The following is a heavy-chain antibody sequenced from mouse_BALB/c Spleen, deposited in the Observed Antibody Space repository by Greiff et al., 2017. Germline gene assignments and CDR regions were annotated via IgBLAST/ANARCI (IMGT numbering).Heavy chain of an antibody. J-gene: IGHJ3*01. CDR2: IWGGGTT. Sequence: QVQLKESGPGLVAPSQSLSITCTVAGFSLYSYSVHWVRQPPGKGLEWLGMIWGGGTTDYNSALKSRLSINKDNSKSQVFLKMNSLQTDDTASYYCARYLAGYYWFAYWGQGTLVTVSA. V-gene: IGHV2-6-4*01. CDR1: GFSLYSYS. D-gene: IGHD2-3*01. CDR3: ARYLAGYYWFAY.